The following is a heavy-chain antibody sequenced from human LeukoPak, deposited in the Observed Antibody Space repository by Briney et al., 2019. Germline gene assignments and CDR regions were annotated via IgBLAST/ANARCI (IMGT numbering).Heavy chain of an antibody. V-gene: IGHV3-53*01. CDR2: IYSGGST. CDR1: GFTVSSNY. CDR3: ARDGYYDSSGYPLGAFDI. Sequence: GGSLRLSCAASGFTVSSNYMSWVRQAPGKGLEWVSVIYSGGSTYYADSVKGRFTISRDNSKNTLYLQMNSLRAEDTAVYYCARDGYYDSSGYPLGAFDIWGQGTMVTVS. J-gene: IGHJ3*02. D-gene: IGHD3-22*01.